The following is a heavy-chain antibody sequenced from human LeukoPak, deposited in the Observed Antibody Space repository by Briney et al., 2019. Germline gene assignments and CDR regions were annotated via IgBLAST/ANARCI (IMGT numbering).Heavy chain of an antibody. Sequence: SSETLSLPCTVSGGSISSSTYYWGWIRQPPGKGLEWIGSGYYSGSTYYNPSLKSRVSISLDTSKNQFSLKLSSVTAADTAVYYCARIRGGYYGSGSYYPRAGYYFDYWGQGTLVTVSS. CDR3: ARIRGGYYGSGSYYPRAGYYFDY. D-gene: IGHD3-10*01. CDR2: GYYSGST. V-gene: IGHV4-39*07. J-gene: IGHJ4*02. CDR1: GGSISSSTYY.